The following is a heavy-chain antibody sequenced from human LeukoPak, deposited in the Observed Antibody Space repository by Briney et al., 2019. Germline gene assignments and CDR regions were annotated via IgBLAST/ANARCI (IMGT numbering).Heavy chain of an antibody. D-gene: IGHD2-2*01. V-gene: IGHV1-69*13. CDR3: ARYCSSTSCYGVIFDY. CDR1: GYTFTSYG. CDR2: IIPIFGTA. Sequence: SVKVSCKASGYTFTSYGISWVRQAPGQGLEWMGGIIPIFGTANYAQKFQGRVTITADESTSTAYMELSSLRSEDTAVYYCARYCSSTSCYGVIFDYWGQGTLLTVSS. J-gene: IGHJ4*02.